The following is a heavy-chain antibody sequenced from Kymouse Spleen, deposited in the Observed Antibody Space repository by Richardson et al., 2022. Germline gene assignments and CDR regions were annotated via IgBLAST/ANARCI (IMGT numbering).Heavy chain of an antibody. D-gene: IGHD6-19*01. V-gene: IGHV3-21*03. CDR1: GFTFSSYS. J-gene: IGHJ4*02. CDR3: AREGIAVASYYFDY. Sequence: EVQLVESGGGLVKPGGSLRLSCAASGFTFSSYSMNWVRQAPGKGLEWVSSISSSSSYIYYADSVKGRFTISRDNAKNSLYLQMNSLRAEDTAVYYCAREGIAVASYYFDYWGQGTLVTVSS. CDR2: ISSSSSYI.